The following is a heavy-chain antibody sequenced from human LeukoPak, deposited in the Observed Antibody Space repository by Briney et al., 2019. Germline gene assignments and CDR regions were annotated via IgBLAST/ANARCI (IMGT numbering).Heavy chain of an antibody. Sequence: GGSLRLSCAASGFTFTNYGMHWVRQAPGKGLEWVAVISYDGSNKYYADSVKGRFTISRDNSKNTLYLQMNSLRAEDTAVYYCARGRMARGVIDYWGQGTLVTVSS. V-gene: IGHV3-30*03. J-gene: IGHJ4*02. CDR2: ISYDGSNK. CDR3: ARGRMARGVIDY. CDR1: GFTFTNYG. D-gene: IGHD3-10*01.